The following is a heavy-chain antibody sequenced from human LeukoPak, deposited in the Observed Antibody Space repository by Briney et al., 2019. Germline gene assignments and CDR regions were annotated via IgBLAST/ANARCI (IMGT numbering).Heavy chain of an antibody. J-gene: IGHJ3*02. V-gene: IGHV4-59*01. Sequence: SETLSLTCTVSGGSISSYYWSWIRQPPGKELEWIGYIYNRGSTNYNPSLKSRVTISVDTSKNQFSLKLRSVTAADTAVYYCARDRPGIAVAGDAFDIWGQGTMVTVSS. D-gene: IGHD6-19*01. CDR2: IYNRGST. CDR1: GGSISSYY. CDR3: ARDRPGIAVAGDAFDI.